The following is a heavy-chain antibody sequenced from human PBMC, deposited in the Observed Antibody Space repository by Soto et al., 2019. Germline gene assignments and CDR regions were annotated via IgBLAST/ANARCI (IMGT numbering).Heavy chain of an antibody. CDR1: GFTFSSYG. CDR2: IWYDGSNK. J-gene: IGHJ4*02. Sequence: GGSLRLSCAASGFTFSSYGMHWVRQAPGKGLEWVAVIWYDGSNKYYADSVKGRFTISRDNSKNTLYLQMNSLRAEDTAVYYCARSWWLRFRTIDYWGQGTLVTVSS. D-gene: IGHD5-12*01. CDR3: ARSWWLRFRTIDY. V-gene: IGHV3-33*01.